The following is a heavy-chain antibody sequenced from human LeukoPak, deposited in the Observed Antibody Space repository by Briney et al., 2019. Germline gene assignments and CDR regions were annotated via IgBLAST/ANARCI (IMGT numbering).Heavy chain of an antibody. D-gene: IGHD6-13*01. CDR2: ISGSGGST. V-gene: IGHV3-23*01. J-gene: IGHJ4*02. Sequence: GGSLRLSCAASGFTFSSYAMSWVRQAPGKGLEWVSAISGSGGSTYYADSVKGRFTISRDNSKDTLYLQMNSLRAEDTAVYYCAKDGGSSSWYVDYFDYWGQGTLVTVSS. CDR3: AKDGGSSSWYVDYFDY. CDR1: GFTFSSYA.